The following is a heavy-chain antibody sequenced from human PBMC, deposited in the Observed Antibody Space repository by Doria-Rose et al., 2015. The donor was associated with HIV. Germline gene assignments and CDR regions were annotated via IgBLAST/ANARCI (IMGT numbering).Heavy chain of an antibody. Sequence: QVQLQESGPGLVKPSETLSLTCTVSGASISSDNYWGWIRQPPGKGLEWTGSYYSSGRTYYNPSLKSRVTISADTSKNQFSLNLSSLTAADTAVYYCVMMPHYWGQGTLVTVSS. J-gene: IGHJ4*02. CDR1: GASISSDNY. V-gene: IGHV4-38-2*02. CDR3: VMMPHY. D-gene: IGHD3-16*01. CDR2: YYSSGRT.